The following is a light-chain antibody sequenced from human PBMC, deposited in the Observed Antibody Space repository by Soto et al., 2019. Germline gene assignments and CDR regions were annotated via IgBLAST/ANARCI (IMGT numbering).Light chain of an antibody. Sequence: ELVLTQSPGTLSLSPGARAPLPCRASQSVKSSYLAWYQHKPGQAPRLLIYGTSSRATGIPDRCIVSGSGTDFTLTISRLEPEDFAVDYCQQYGSSITFGQGTRLEI. V-gene: IGKV3-20*01. CDR3: QQYGSSIT. J-gene: IGKJ5*01. CDR1: QSVKSSY. CDR2: GTS.